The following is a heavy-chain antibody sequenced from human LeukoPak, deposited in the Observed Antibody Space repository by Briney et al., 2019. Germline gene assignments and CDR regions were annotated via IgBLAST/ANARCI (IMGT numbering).Heavy chain of an antibody. CDR3: AGNYEGQGVVAAH. V-gene: IGHV1-18*01. Sequence: ASVKVSCKLSGRPFYKYGINWVRQAPGQGLEWLGWVSVYNGNTNNMQTLQGRLTMTPDVSTSTAYMGLWSLRSDDTAVYYCAGNYEGQGVVAAHWGQGTLVTVSS. J-gene: IGHJ4*02. CDR1: GRPFYKYG. CDR2: VSVYNGNT. D-gene: IGHD3-16*01.